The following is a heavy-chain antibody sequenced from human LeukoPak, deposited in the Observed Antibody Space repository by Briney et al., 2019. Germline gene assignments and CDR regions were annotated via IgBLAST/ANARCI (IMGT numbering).Heavy chain of an antibody. D-gene: IGHD3-9*01. Sequence: GGSLRLSCAASGFTFSSYAMSWVRQAPGKGLEWVSAISGSGGSTYYADSVKGRFTISRDNSKNTLYLQMNSLRAEDTAVYYCAKDRRYGILTGSLNYWGQGTLVTVSS. CDR2: ISGSGGST. CDR1: GFTFSSYA. CDR3: AKDRRYGILTGSLNY. V-gene: IGHV3-23*01. J-gene: IGHJ4*02.